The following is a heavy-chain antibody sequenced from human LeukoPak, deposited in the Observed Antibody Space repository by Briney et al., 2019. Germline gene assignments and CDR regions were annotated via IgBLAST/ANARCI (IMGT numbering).Heavy chain of an antibody. V-gene: IGHV4-59*08. CDR1: GGSISTYY. CDR2: IYYSGST. J-gene: IGHJ5*02. D-gene: IGHD6-13*01. Sequence: GSLRLSCTVSGGSISTYYWSWIRQPPGKGLEYIGYIYYSGSTNYNPSLKSRVTISVDTSKNQFSLKLSSVTAADTAVYYCARNKVAAGSDWFDPWGQGTLVTVSS. CDR3: ARNKVAAGSDWFDP.